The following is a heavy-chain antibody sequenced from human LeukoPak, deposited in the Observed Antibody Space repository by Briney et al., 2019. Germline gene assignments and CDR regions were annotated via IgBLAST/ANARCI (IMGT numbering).Heavy chain of an antibody. D-gene: IGHD3-16*01. J-gene: IGHJ5*02. CDR1: GGSISSYY. CDR2: IYFSGST. CDR3: ARAPARIMITFGGVLWFDP. Sequence: SETLSLTCTVSGGSISSYYWSWIRQPPGKGLEWVGYIYFSGSTNYNPSLKSRVTISVDTSKNQFSLKLSSVTAADTAVYYCARAPARIMITFGGVLWFDPWGQGTLVTVSS. V-gene: IGHV4-59*01.